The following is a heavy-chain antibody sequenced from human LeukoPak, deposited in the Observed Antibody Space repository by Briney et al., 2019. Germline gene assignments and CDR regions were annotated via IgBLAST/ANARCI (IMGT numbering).Heavy chain of an antibody. V-gene: IGHV1-69*02. CDR3: ARLGWNDVRAFDI. D-gene: IGHD1-1*01. CDR2: IIPILGIA. CDR1: GYTFTGYY. Sequence: ASVKVSCKASGYTFTGYYMHWVRQAPGQGLEWMGRIIPILGIANYAQKFQGRVTITADKSTSTAYMELSSLRSEDTAVYYCARLGWNDVRAFDIWGQGTMVTVSS. J-gene: IGHJ3*02.